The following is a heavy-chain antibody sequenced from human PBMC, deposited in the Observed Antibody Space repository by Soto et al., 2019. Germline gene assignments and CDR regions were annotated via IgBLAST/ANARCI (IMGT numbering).Heavy chain of an antibody. J-gene: IGHJ4*02. CDR1: GDSISSDNW. V-gene: IGHV4-4*02. CDR2: IYHSGSA. CDR3: AGLGTTVTSFGY. D-gene: IGHD4-17*01. Sequence: SETLSLTCAVSGDSISSDNWWNWVRQPPGRGLEWIGEIYHSGSANYNPSLKSRVTISVDKSKNQFSLKLTSVTAADTAVYYCAGLGTTVTSFGYCGQGPLVTVSS.